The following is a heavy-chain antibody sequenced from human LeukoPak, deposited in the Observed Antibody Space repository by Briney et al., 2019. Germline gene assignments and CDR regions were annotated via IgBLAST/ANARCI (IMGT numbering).Heavy chain of an antibody. V-gene: IGHV4-30-4*08. D-gene: IGHD3-22*01. J-gene: IGHJ5*02. CDR1: GGSISSGGYY. CDR2: IYYSGST. Sequence: SETLSLTCTVSGGSISSGGYYWSWIRQHPGKGLEWIGYIYYSGSTYYNPSLKSRVTMSADTSKNQLSLKLSSVTAADTAVYYCARPYYYDSRIDPWGQGILVTVSS. CDR3: ARPYYYDSRIDP.